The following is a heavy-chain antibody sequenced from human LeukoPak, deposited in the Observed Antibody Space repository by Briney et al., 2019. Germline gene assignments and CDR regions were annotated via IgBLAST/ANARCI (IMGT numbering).Heavy chain of an antibody. CDR2: VSSSGSST. V-gene: IGHV3-23*01. D-gene: IGHD3-9*01. CDR3: AKCRSNYDILTGYLPFDY. CDR1: GFSFNNYF. J-gene: IGHJ4*02. Sequence: GGSLRLSCAASGFSFNNYFMNWVRQGPGKGLELVSSVSSSGSSTYYADSVKGRFTISRDNSKNTLYLQMNSLRAEDTAVYYCAKCRSNYDILTGYLPFDYWGQGTLVTVSS.